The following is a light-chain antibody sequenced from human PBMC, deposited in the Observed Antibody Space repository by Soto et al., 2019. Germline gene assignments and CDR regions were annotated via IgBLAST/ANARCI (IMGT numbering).Light chain of an antibody. Sequence: EIVLTQSPATLSWSPGERATLSCRASQSVSSYLAWYQLKPGQAPRLLIYDASNRATGIPARFSGSGSGTDFTLTISSLEPEDFAVYYCQQRSNWQFTFGGGTKVEIK. V-gene: IGKV3-11*01. J-gene: IGKJ4*01. CDR2: DAS. CDR1: QSVSSY. CDR3: QQRSNWQFT.